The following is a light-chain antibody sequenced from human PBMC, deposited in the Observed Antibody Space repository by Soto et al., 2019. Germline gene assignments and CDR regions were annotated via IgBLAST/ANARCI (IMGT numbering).Light chain of an antibody. V-gene: IGLV2-23*02. CDR1: SSDVGSYNL. CDR3: CSYAGSSTWV. CDR2: EVS. Sequence: QSVLTQPASVSGSPGQSITISCTGTSSDVGSYNLVSWYQQHPGKAPKLRIYEVSKRHSGVSNRCSGSKSGNTASLTISGLQAEDEAAYYCCSYAGSSTWVFGGGTQLTVL. J-gene: IGLJ3*02.